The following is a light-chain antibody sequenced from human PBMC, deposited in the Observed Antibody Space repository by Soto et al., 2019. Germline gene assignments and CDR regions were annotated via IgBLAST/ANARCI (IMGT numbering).Light chain of an antibody. CDR2: EVS. CDR3: CSYAGSSTSYV. V-gene: IGLV2-23*02. CDR1: SSDVGSYIL. J-gene: IGLJ1*01. Sequence: QAVLTQPASVSGSPGQSITISCTGTSSDVGSYILVSWYQQHPGKAPKLMIYEVSKRPSGVSNRFSGSKSGNTASLTISGPQPEDEADYYCCSYAGSSTSYVFGTGTKLTVL.